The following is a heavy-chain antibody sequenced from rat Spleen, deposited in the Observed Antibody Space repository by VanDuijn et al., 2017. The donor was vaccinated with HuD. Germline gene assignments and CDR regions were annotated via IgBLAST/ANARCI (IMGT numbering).Heavy chain of an antibody. V-gene: IGHV5-29*01. Sequence: EVQLVESDGGLVQPGRSLQLSCAASGFTFSDYYMAWVRQAPTTGLECVATISYDGSSTYYRDSVKGRFTISRDNAKSTLYLQLDSLRSEDTSTYYCARLLGAPDYWGQGVMVTVSS. CDR3: ARLLGAPDY. D-gene: IGHD5-1*01. CDR1: GFTFSDYY. CDR2: ISYDGSST. J-gene: IGHJ2*01.